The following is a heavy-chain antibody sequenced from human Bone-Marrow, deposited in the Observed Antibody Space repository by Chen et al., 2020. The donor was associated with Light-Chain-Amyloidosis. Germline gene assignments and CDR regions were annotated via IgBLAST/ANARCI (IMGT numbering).Heavy chain of an antibody. D-gene: IGHD3-9*01. V-gene: IGHV3-23*04. CDR3: AKDISYDDILPGYPADAFDI. Sequence: EVQLVESGGGLVQPGGSLRLSCAASGFSFSSYAMSWVRQDPGKGLGWVSGISGSGGSRYYADSVKGRLTISRDNSKNTLYLQMNSLRAEDTAVYYCAKDISYDDILPGYPADAFDIWGQGTMVTVSS. J-gene: IGHJ3*02. CDR2: ISGSGGSR. CDR1: GFSFSSYA.